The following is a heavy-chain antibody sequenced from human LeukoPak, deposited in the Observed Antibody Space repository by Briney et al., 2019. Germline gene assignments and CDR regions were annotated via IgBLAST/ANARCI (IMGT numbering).Heavy chain of an antibody. D-gene: IGHD3-10*01. CDR1: GGSFSGYY. CDR3: ARVGPTMVRGVPSYDY. V-gene: IGHV4-34*01. CDR2: INHSEST. Sequence: SETLSLTCAVYGGSFSGYYWSWIRQPPGKGLEWIGEINHSESTNYSPSLKSRVTISVDTSKNQFSLKLSSVTAADTAVYYCARVGPTMVRGVPSYDYWGQGTLVTVSS. J-gene: IGHJ4*02.